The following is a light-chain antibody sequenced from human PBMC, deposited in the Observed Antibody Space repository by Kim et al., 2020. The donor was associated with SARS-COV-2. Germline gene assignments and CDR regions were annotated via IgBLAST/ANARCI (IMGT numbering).Light chain of an antibody. J-gene: IGKJ4*01. CDR3: QQYGSSLALT. CDR2: AAS. Sequence: PGERATLSCRASQSVNSNYLAWYQQKPGQAPRLLIYAASSRATGIPDRFSGSGSGTDFTLTISRLEPEDFALFYCQQYGSSLALTFGGGAKVDIK. V-gene: IGKV3-20*01. CDR1: QSVNSNY.